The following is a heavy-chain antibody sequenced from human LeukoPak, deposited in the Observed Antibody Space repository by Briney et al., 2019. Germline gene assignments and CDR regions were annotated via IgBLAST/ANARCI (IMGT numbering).Heavy chain of an antibody. D-gene: IGHD3-10*01. CDR1: GYTLTELS. CDR3: ATFDIHAMVQAPGWFDP. Sequence: ASVKVSCKVSGYTLTELSMHWVRQAPGKGLEWMGGFDPEDGETIYAQKFQGRVTMTEDTSTDTAYMELSSLRSEDTAVYYCATFDIHAMVQAPGWFDPWGQGNLVTVSS. V-gene: IGHV1-24*01. J-gene: IGHJ5*02. CDR2: FDPEDGET.